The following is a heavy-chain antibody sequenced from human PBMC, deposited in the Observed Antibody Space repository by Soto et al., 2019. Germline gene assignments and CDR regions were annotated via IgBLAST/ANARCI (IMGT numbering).Heavy chain of an antibody. D-gene: IGHD2-15*01. V-gene: IGHV4-59*01. Sequence: SETLSLTCTVSGGSISSYYWSWIRQPPGKGLEWIGYIYYSGSTNYNPSLKSRVTISVDTSKNQFSLKLSSVTAADTAVYYCARVPVVVVAPDYILGGPYYMDVWGKGTTVTVSS. J-gene: IGHJ6*03. CDR3: ARVPVVVVAPDYILGGPYYMDV. CDR2: IYYSGST. CDR1: GGSISSYY.